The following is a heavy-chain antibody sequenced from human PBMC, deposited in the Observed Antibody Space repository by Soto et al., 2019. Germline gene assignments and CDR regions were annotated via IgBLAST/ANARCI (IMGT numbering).Heavy chain of an antibody. CDR2: INPSGGST. D-gene: IGHD2-15*01. CDR1: GYTFTSYY. CDR3: ARGFRPTVVAATTSMWHTCFDP. J-gene: IGHJ5*02. V-gene: IGHV1-46*01. Sequence: ASVKVSCKASGYTFTSYYMRWVRQAPGQGLEWMGMINPSGGSTSYAQKFQGRVTITRDTSTSKAYMAMSSMRSDDTAVYYCARGFRPTVVAATTSMWHTCFDPWGQGTLVTVSS.